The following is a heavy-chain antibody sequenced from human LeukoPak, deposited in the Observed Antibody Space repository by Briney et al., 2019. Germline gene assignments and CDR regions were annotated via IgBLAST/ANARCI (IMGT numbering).Heavy chain of an antibody. V-gene: IGHV3-53*01. J-gene: IGHJ3*02. CDR1: GFTVSSNY. Sequence: GGSLRLSCAASGFTVSSNYMSWVRQAPGKGLEWVSVIYSGGSTYYADSVKGRFTISRDNSKNTLYLQMNSLRAEDTAVYYCASKRYSSGWYMTFGIWGQGTMVTVSS. CDR3: ASKRYSSGWYMTFGI. D-gene: IGHD6-19*01. CDR2: IYSGGST.